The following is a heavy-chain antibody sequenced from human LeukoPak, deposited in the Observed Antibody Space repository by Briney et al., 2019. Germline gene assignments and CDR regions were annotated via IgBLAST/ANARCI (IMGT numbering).Heavy chain of an antibody. Sequence: GGSLRLSCLASGFTFSSYAMDWVRQAPGQGLQWVSAVGTSADTYYADSVWGRFTISRDNSKNTLYLQMDSLRAEDTAIYYCTRKTPGRTPFDYWGQGILVTVSS. CDR1: GFTFSSYA. V-gene: IGHV3-23*01. D-gene: IGHD2-15*01. CDR2: VGTSADT. CDR3: TRKTPGRTPFDY. J-gene: IGHJ4*02.